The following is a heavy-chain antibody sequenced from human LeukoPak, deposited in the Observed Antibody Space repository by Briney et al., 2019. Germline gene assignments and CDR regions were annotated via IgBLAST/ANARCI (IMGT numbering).Heavy chain of an antibody. J-gene: IGHJ3*02. CDR3: ARHGSNCSGGSCYTRIGAFDI. D-gene: IGHD2-15*01. V-gene: IGHV4-39*01. CDR2: IYYSGST. Sequence: SETLSLTCTVSGGSINSSSYYWGWIRQPPGKGLEWIGSIYYSGSTYYNPSLKSRVTISVDTSKNQFSLKLSSVTAADAAVYYCARHGSNCSGGSCYTRIGAFDIWGQGTMVTVSS. CDR1: GGSINSSSYY.